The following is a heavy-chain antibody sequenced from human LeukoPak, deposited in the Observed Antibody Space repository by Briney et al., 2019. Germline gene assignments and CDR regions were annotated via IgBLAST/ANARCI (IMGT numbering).Heavy chain of an antibody. CDR1: GYDFSTYW. CDR3: ARASRDGYNQNFDH. V-gene: IGHV5-51*01. Sequence: GESLKISCKGLGYDFSTYWNAWVRQRPGKGLELMGITHPGGSETRYDPSFQGQVTISADRSTSTAYLQWSSLRASDTAMYYCARASRDGYNQNFDHWGQGTLVTVSS. D-gene: IGHD5-24*01. J-gene: IGHJ4*02. CDR2: THPGGSET.